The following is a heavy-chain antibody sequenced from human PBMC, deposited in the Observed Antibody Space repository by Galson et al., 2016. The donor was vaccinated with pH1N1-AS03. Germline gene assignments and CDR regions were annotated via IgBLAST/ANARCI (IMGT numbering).Heavy chain of an antibody. J-gene: IGHJ3*02. D-gene: IGHD3-10*01. Sequence: SLRLSCAASGFIFSNHGMHWVRQAPGKGLEWVAVISYHGKIDYYADSARGRFTVSSDNSNNTLYLQMDSLRAEDKAVDYCAKEGSGSVSKFAFDIWGQGTIVTVSS. V-gene: IGHV3-30*18. CDR2: ISYHGKID. CDR3: AKEGSGSVSKFAFDI. CDR1: GFIFSNHG.